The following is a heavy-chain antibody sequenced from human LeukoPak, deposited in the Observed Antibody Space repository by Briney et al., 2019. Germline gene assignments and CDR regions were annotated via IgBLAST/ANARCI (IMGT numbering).Heavy chain of an antibody. Sequence: GGSLRLSCAASGFTFSSYAMHWVRQAPGKGLEWVAAISYDGSNKYYADSVKGRFTISRDNSKNTLYLQMNSLRAEDTAVYYCAKGEDYGDFDYWGQGTLVTVSS. CDR3: AKGEDYGDFDY. D-gene: IGHD4-17*01. V-gene: IGHV3-30*04. CDR1: GFTFSSYA. CDR2: ISYDGSNK. J-gene: IGHJ4*02.